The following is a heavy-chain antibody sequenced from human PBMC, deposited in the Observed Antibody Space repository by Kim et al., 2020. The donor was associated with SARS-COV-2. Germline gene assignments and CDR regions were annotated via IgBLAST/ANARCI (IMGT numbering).Heavy chain of an antibody. CDR1: GFTFSNYN. CDR2: TSSDGSKK. J-gene: IGHJ6*02. V-gene: IGHV3-30*18. D-gene: IGHD2-21*02. CDR3: AKDTFNSGGYCYFTYYYGMDV. Sequence: GGSLRLSCAASGFTFSNYNMHWVRQAPGKGLEWVAFTSSDGSKKYYADSVKGRFTISRDNSKNTLYLQMNSLRTEDTAVYYCAKDTFNSGGYCYFTYYYGMDVWGQGTRLTVPS.